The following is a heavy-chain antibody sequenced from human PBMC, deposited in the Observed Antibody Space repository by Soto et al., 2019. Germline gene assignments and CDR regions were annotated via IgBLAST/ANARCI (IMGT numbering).Heavy chain of an antibody. D-gene: IGHD3-10*01. CDR2: IIPIFGTA. J-gene: IGHJ6*02. V-gene: IGHV1-69*13. Sequence: ASVKVSCKASGGTFSSYAISWVRQAPGQGLEWMGGIIPIFGTANYAQKFQGRVTITADGSTSTAYMELSSLRSEDTAVYYCASGSTRFGELGGLYGMDVWGQGTTVTVSS. CDR3: ASGSTRFGELGGLYGMDV. CDR1: GGTFSSYA.